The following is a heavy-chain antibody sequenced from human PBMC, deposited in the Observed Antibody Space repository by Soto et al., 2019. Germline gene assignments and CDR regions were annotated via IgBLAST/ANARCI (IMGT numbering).Heavy chain of an antibody. Sequence: SETLSLTCTVSGGSISSSSYYWSWIRQRPGKGLEWIGYIYYTGTPYYNPSLQSRVTLSVDTSTNQFSLRLSSVTAADTAVYYCARGEGDGYNYELDYWGQGSLVTVSS. J-gene: IGHJ4*02. D-gene: IGHD5-12*01. CDR3: ARGEGDGYNYELDY. V-gene: IGHV4-31*03. CDR2: IYYTGTP. CDR1: GGSISSSSYY.